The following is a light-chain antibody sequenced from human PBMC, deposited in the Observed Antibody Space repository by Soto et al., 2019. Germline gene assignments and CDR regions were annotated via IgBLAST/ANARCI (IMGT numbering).Light chain of an antibody. J-gene: IGLJ1*01. Sequence: QSALTQPRSVSGAPGQSVTIACTGTSSDVGGYNYVSWYQQHPGKAPKLMIYDVSKRPSGVPDRFSGSKSGNTASPTISGLQAEDEADYYCCSYAGSYPYVFATGTKVTVL. V-gene: IGLV2-11*01. CDR3: CSYAGSYPYV. CDR1: SSDVGGYNY. CDR2: DVS.